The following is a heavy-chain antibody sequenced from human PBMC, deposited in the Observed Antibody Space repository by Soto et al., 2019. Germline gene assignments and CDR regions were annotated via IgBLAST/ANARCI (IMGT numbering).Heavy chain of an antibody. CDR1: GFSVSSKY. CDR2: IYGGGTT. J-gene: IGHJ4*02. V-gene: IGHV3-53*01. CDR3: VQTTGWPGFDW. D-gene: IGHD1-1*01. Sequence: EVQLVESGGGLIQPGGSLRLSCAASGFSVSSKYMTWVRQAPGKGLEWVSVIYGGGTTYYADSVKGRFTISRDNSKNTLYLQMSSLRAVDTALYYCVQTTGWPGFDWWGRGTLVTVSS.